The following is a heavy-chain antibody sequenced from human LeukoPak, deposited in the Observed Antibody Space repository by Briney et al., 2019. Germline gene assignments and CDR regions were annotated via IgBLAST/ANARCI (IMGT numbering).Heavy chain of an antibody. D-gene: IGHD4-17*01. Sequence: GGSLRLSCAASGFTVSSNYMGWVRQAPGKGLEWVSVIYSGGSTYYADSVKGRFTISRDNSKNTLYLQMNSLRAEDTAVYYCARDRNGDYAFDYWGQGTLVTVSS. J-gene: IGHJ4*02. V-gene: IGHV3-66*01. CDR3: ARDRNGDYAFDY. CDR1: GFTVSSNY. CDR2: IYSGGST.